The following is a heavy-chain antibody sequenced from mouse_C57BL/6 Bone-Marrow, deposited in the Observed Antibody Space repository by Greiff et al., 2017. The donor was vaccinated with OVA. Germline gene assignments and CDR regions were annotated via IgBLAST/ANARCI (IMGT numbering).Heavy chain of an antibody. V-gene: IGHV2-9-1*01. J-gene: IGHJ4*01. D-gene: IGHD5-2*01. CDR1: GFSLTSYA. Sequence: QVQLKQSGPGLVAPSQSLSITCTVSGFSLTSYAISWVRQPPGKGLEWLGVIWTGRGTNYNSALKSRLSISKDNSKSQVFLKMNSLQTDDTARYYCARREYPSYAMDYWGQGTSVTVSS. CDR3: ARREYPSYAMDY. CDR2: IWTGRGT.